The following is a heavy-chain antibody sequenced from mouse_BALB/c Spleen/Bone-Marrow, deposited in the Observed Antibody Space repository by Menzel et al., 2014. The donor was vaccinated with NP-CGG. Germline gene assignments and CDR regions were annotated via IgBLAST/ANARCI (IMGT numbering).Heavy chain of an antibody. D-gene: IGHD1-2*01. V-gene: IGHV5-9-3*01. CDR2: ISSGGSYT. J-gene: IGHJ1*01. Sequence: EVQLQESGGGLVKPGGSLKLSCAASGFTFSSYAMSWVRQTPEKRLEWVATISSGGSYTYYPDSVKGRFTISRDNAKNTLYLQMSSLRSEDTAMYYCARHAATGYFDVWGAGTTVTVSS. CDR1: GFTFSSYA. CDR3: ARHAATGYFDV.